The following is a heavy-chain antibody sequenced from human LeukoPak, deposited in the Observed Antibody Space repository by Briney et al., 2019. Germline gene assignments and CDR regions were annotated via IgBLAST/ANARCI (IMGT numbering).Heavy chain of an antibody. J-gene: IGHJ4*02. V-gene: IGHV3-74*01. CDR3: ARDLSEYGWFGELYY. Sequence: GGSLRLSCAASGFTFSNYWRHWFRQFPGKGLVWFSRINSDGSTTSYADSVKGRFTISRDNAKNTLYLQMNSLRAEDTAVYYCARDLSEYGWFGELYYWGQGTLVTVSS. CDR2: INSDGSTT. CDR1: GFTFSNYW. D-gene: IGHD3-10*01.